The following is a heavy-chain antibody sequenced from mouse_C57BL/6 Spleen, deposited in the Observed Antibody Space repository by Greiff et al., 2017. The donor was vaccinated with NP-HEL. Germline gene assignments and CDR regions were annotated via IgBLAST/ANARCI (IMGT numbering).Heavy chain of an antibody. D-gene: IGHD2-4*01. V-gene: IGHV14-3*01. CDR3: ASPYDYDEDYYAMDY. J-gene: IGHJ4*01. CDR2: IDPANGNT. CDR1: GFNIKNTY. Sequence: DVKLQESVAELVRPGASVKLSCTASGFNIKNTYMHWVKQRPEQGLEWIGRIDPANGNTKYAPKFQGKATITADTSSNTAYLQLSSLTSEDTAIYYCASPYDYDEDYYAMDYWGQGTSVTVSS.